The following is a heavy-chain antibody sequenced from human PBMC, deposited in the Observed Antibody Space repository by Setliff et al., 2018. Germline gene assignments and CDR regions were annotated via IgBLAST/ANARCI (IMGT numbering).Heavy chain of an antibody. CDR1: GGSMTYYY. Sequence: PSETLSLTCTVSGGSMTYYYWSWVRQPPGKGLEWIGNIFHGESISYNPSLKSRVTISVDTSKNQVSLKVRSVTAADTAVYYCARLSPYNTGPPFDYWGQGTLVTVSS. D-gene: IGHD2-8*02. J-gene: IGHJ4*02. CDR3: ARLSPYNTGPPFDY. CDR2: IFHGESI. V-gene: IGHV4-59*08.